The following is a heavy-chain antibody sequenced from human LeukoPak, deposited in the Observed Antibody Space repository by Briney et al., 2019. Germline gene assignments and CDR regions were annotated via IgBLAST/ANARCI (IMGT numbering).Heavy chain of an antibody. CDR1: GGSFSGYY. CDR3: ARVVRGYSYARSPYYYYYMDV. CDR2: VNHSGST. J-gene: IGHJ6*03. D-gene: IGHD5-18*01. V-gene: IGHV4-34*01. Sequence: SETLSLTCAVYGGSFSGYYWSWIRQPPGKGLEWIGEVNHSGSTNYNPSLKSRVTISVDTSKNQFSLKLSSVTAADTAVYYCARVVRGYSYARSPYYYYYMDVWGKGTTVTVSS.